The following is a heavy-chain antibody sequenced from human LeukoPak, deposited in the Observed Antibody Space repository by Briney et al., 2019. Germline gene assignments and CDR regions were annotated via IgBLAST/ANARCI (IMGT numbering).Heavy chain of an antibody. J-gene: IGHJ3*02. CDR3: ARHIVGYGXXXAFDI. Sequence: SETQSLTCTVSGDSINSYYWSWIRQPPGKGLEWIGYIYYSGSTSYNPSLKSRVTISVDTSKNQFSLKLSSVTAADTAVYYCARHIVGYGXXXAFDIWGQGTMVTVSS. D-gene: IGHD5-18*01. CDR2: IYYSGST. V-gene: IGHV4-59*08. CDR1: GDSINSYY.